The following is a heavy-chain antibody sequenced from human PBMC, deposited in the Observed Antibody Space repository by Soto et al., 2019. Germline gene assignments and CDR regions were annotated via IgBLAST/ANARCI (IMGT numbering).Heavy chain of an antibody. CDR2: IYSGGST. J-gene: IGHJ4*02. V-gene: IGHV3-53*01. CDR3: AKDMVQDYYGSGEIPGGRFDD. Sequence: GGSLRLSCAASGFTVSSDYMSWVRQAPGKGLEWVSVIYSGGSTYYADSVKGRFTISRHNSKNTLYLQMNSLRAEDTAVYYCAKDMVQDYYGSGEIPGGRFDDWGQGTLVTVSS. D-gene: IGHD3-10*01. CDR1: GFTVSSDY.